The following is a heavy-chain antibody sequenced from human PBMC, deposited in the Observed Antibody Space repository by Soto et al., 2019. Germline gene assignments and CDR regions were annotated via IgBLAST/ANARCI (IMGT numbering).Heavy chain of an antibody. Sequence: LSLTCTVSGGSISGYYWNWIRQPPGKGLEWIGYIYYSGSTNYNPSLKSRVTISVDTSKNQFSLKLSSVTAADTAVYYCARVRYFDPPYYFDYWGQGTLVTVSS. J-gene: IGHJ4*02. CDR2: IYYSGST. CDR1: GGSISGYY. D-gene: IGHD3-9*01. CDR3: ARVRYFDPPYYFDY. V-gene: IGHV4-59*01.